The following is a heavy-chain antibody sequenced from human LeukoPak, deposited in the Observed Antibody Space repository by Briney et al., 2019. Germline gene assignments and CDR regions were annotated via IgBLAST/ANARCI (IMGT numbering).Heavy chain of an antibody. CDR1: GGSISSSSYY. CDR3: AKEGYCSSTSCSNYYYYYMDV. CDR2: IYYSGST. Sequence: SETLSLTCTVSGGSISSSSYYWGWIRQPPGKGLEWIGSIYYSGSTYYNPSLKSRVTMSVDTSKNQFSLKLSSVTAADTAVYYCAKEGYCSSTSCSNYYYYYMDVWGKGTTVTVSS. J-gene: IGHJ6*03. V-gene: IGHV4-39*07. D-gene: IGHD2-2*01.